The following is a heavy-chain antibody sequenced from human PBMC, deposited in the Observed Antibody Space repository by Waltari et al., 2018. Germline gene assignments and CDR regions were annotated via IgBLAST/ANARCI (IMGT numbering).Heavy chain of an antibody. CDR3: ARLLDYYGSGSYYKV. CDR1: GLTFSSYA. Sequence: EVQLLESGGGLVQPGGSLRLSCAASGLTFSSYAMSWVRPAPGKGLEWVSAISGSGGSTYYADSVKGRFTISRDNSKNTLYLQMNSLRAEDTAVYYCARLLDYYGSGSYYKVWGQGTLFTVSS. D-gene: IGHD3-10*01. J-gene: IGHJ4*02. CDR2: ISGSGGST. V-gene: IGHV3-23*01.